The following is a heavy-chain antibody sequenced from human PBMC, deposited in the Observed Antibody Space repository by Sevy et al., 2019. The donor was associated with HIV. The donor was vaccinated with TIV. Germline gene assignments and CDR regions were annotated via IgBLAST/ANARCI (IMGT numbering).Heavy chain of an antibody. CDR3: AKSYDYARRGWRPYFDY. V-gene: IGHV3-43*01. Sequence: GGSLRLSCVTSGFTFDNYTMHWVRQAPGKGLEWVSLISWDGGSTFYADSVKGRFTISRDNSKNSLYLQMNSLITEDTALYYCAKSYDYARRGWRPYFDYSGQVPLVTAFS. J-gene: IGHJ4*02. CDR2: ISWDGGST. D-gene: IGHD3-16*01. CDR1: GFTFDNYT.